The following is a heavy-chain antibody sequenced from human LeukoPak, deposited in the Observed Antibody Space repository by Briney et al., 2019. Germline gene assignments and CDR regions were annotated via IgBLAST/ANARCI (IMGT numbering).Heavy chain of an antibody. CDR1: GFTFSDHY. CDR2: MRNKANSYTT. V-gene: IGHV3-72*01. CDR3: ARELVTARRPMDV. D-gene: IGHD2-21*02. Sequence: GGSLRLSCAAFGFTFSDHYMDWVRQAPGKGLEWVGRMRNKANSYTTEYAASVKGRFTVSRDDSTNSLYLQMNSLRVEDTAVYYCARELVTARRPMDVWGQGTTVTVSS. J-gene: IGHJ6*02.